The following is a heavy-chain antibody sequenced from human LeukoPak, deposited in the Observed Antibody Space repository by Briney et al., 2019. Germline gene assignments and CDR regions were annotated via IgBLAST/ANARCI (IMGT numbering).Heavy chain of an antibody. Sequence: SETLSLTCTVSGGSITGKNDYWGWIRQTPGKGLEWIGTVFHTGITHYNPSLKSRISISVDTSKNQFSLNLNSVIAADTALYYCARHGILTDHSVRIWGQGILVTVSA. D-gene: IGHD3-9*01. J-gene: IGHJ4*02. CDR1: GGSITGKNDY. CDR2: VFHTGIT. V-gene: IGHV4-39*01. CDR3: ARHGILTDHSVRI.